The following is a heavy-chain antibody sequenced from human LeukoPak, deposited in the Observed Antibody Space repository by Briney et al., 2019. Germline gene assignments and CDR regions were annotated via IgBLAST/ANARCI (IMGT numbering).Heavy chain of an antibody. CDR3: AKGTPWQLVFTHFDY. J-gene: IGHJ4*02. CDR1: GFSFRDYA. CDR2: ISGSASST. V-gene: IGHV3-23*01. D-gene: IGHD6-6*01. Sequence: GGSLRLSCVASGFSFRDYAIHWVRQAPGKGLERVSGISGSASSTYYAESVKGRFTISRDNSRNTLYLQMNSLRPEDTAVYYCAKGTPWQLVFTHFDYWGQGALVTVSS.